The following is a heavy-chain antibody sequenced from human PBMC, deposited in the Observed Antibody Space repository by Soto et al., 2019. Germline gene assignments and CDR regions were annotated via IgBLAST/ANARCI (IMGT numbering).Heavy chain of an antibody. Sequence: GASVKVSCKASGGTFSSYAISWVRQAPGQGLEWMGGIIPIFGTANYAQKFQGRVTITADKSTSTAYMELSSLRSEDTAVYYCARTSRRRATFYGMDVWGQGTTVTVSS. CDR2: IIPIFGTA. D-gene: IGHD6-6*01. CDR3: ARTSRRRATFYGMDV. CDR1: GGTFSSYA. V-gene: IGHV1-69*06. J-gene: IGHJ6*02.